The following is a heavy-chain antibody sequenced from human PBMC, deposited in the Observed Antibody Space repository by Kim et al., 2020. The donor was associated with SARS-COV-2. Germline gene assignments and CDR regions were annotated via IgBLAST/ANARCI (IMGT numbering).Heavy chain of an antibody. V-gene: IGHV3-30*02. D-gene: IGHD3-16*01. J-gene: IGHJ6*03. CDR3: AKTGELGFYYYYMDV. Sequence: SMKGRFTICRDSSKDTLCLQMNSLRAEDTAVYYCAKTGELGFYYYYMDVWGKGTTVSVSS.